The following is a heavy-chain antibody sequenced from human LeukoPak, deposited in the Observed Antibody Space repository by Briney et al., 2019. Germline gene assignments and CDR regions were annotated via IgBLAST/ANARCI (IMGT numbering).Heavy chain of an antibody. CDR3: AKDLVTGSLDY. J-gene: IGHJ4*02. V-gene: IGHV3-23*01. D-gene: IGHD3-10*01. CDR2: INGGGGDT. CDR1: GFTFSNYA. Sequence: GGSLRLSCAASGFTFSNYAMSWVRQAPGKGLEWVSAINGGGGDTYFADSVKGRFTISRDNSKNTLYLQMNSLRAEDTAVYYCAKDLVTGSLDYWGQGTLVTVSS.